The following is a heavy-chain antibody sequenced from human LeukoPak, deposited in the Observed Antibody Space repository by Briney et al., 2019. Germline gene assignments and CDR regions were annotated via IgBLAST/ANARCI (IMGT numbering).Heavy chain of an antibody. CDR1: GFTVSSNY. V-gene: IGHV3-66*01. Sequence: GGSLRLSCAASGFTVSSNYMSWVRQAPGKGLEWVSVIYSGGSTCYADSVKGRFTISRDNSKNTLYLQMNSLRAEDTAVYYCARLSGSYPIDAFDIWGQGTMVTVSS. CDR3: ARLSGSYPIDAFDI. CDR2: IYSGGST. J-gene: IGHJ3*02. D-gene: IGHD1-26*01.